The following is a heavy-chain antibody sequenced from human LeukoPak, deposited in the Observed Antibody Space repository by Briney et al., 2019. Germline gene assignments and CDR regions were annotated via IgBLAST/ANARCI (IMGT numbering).Heavy chain of an antibody. CDR1: GGSISSGDYY. CDR2: IYYSGST. CDR3: ARTASGYSYGGLWNDY. V-gene: IGHV4-30-4*01. D-gene: IGHD5-18*01. Sequence: SQTLSLTCTVSGGSISSGDYYWSWIRQPPGKGLEWIGYIYYSGSTYYNPSLKSRVTRSVDTSKNQFSLKLSSVTAADTAVYYCARTASGYSYGGLWNDYWGQGTLVTVSS. J-gene: IGHJ4*02.